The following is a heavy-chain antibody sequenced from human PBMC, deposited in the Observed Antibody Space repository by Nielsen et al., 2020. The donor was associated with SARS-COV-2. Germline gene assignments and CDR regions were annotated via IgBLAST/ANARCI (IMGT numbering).Heavy chain of an antibody. V-gene: IGHV3-74*01. CDR3: VKDIEGDYDFWSGYSMNGMDV. CDR1: GFTFSSYW. Sequence: GGSLRLSCAASGFTFSSYWMHWVRQAPGKGLVWVSRINSDGSSTSYADSVKGRFTISRDNAKNSLYLQMNSLRADDTALYYCVKDIEGDYDFWSGYSMNGMDVWGQGTTVTVSS. CDR2: INSDGSST. J-gene: IGHJ6*02. D-gene: IGHD3-3*01.